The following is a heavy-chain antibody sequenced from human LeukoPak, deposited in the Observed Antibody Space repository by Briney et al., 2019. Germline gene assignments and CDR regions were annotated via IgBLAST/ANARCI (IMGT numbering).Heavy chain of an antibody. CDR1: GGSISRYY. CDR2: IYYSGST. J-gene: IGHJ5*02. CDR3: ARQVFGELTWFDP. V-gene: IGHV4-59*08. D-gene: IGHD3-10*01. Sequence: SETLSLTCTVSGGSISRYYWSWIRQPPGKGLEWSGYIYYSGSTNYNPSLKSRVTISVHTSKTQFSLKLSSVTAADTAVYYCARQVFGELTWFDPWGQGTLVTVSS.